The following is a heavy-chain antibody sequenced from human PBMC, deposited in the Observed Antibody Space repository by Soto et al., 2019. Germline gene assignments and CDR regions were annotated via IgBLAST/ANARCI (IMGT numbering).Heavy chain of an antibody. D-gene: IGHD3-22*01. V-gene: IGHV3-48*03. CDR3: ARDGMPHYYHRSGYSRDAFHT. CDR1: VFTFSSYE. Sequence: PGGSLRLSCAASVFTFSSYEMNCVRHSPGKWLEWVSYISSSGSTIYYADSVKGRFTISRDNAKNSLYLQMNSLRAEDTAVYYCARDGMPHYYHRSGYSRDAFHTWGHETTVSV. CDR2: ISSSGSTI. J-gene: IGHJ3*02.